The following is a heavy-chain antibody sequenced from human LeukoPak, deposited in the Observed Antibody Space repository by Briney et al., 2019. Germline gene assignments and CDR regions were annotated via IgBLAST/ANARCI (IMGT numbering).Heavy chain of an antibody. D-gene: IGHD2-21*02. J-gene: IGHJ4*02. Sequence: PGGSLRLSCAAPGFTFNIYAMNWVRQAPGRGLEWISSISYSAAGTYYADSVKGRFSISRDNSKKIVYLQMNSLRAEDTAVYYCAKDRMGGVTFFDYWGQGTLVTVSS. CDR2: ISYSAAGT. V-gene: IGHV3-23*01. CDR3: AKDRMGGVTFFDY. CDR1: GFTFNIYA.